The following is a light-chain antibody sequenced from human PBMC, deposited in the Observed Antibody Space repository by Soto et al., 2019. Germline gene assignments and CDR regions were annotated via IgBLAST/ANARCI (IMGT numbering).Light chain of an antibody. CDR2: EDN. CDR3: QSYDSASQV. Sequence: FMLTQPHSVSESPGKTVTISCTRSSGNIASNYVQWFQQRPGSAPSTIIYEDNQRPSGVPDRFSGSIDSSSNSASLTISGLKTEDEADYYCQSYDSASQVFGGGTKVTVL. CDR1: SGNIASNY. J-gene: IGLJ2*01. V-gene: IGLV6-57*03.